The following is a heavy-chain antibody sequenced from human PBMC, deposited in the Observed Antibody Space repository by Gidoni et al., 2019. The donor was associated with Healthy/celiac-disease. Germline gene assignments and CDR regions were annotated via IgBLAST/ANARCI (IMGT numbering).Heavy chain of an antibody. CDR3: ARESHPSSGWSGYYFDY. V-gene: IGHV3-21*01. J-gene: IGHJ4*02. Sequence: EVQLVESGGGLVKPGGSLRLSCAASVFTFSSYSMNWVRQAPGKGLEWVSSISSSSSYIYYADSVNGRFTISRDNAKNSLYLQMNSLRAEDTAVYYCARESHPSSGWSGYYFDYWGQGTLVTVSS. CDR2: ISSSSSYI. CDR1: VFTFSSYS. D-gene: IGHD6-19*01.